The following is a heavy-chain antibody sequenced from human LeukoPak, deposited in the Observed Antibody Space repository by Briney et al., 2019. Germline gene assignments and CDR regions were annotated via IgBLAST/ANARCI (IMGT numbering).Heavy chain of an antibody. Sequence: PSETLSLTCTVSGGSISSDYWSWLRQPPGKGLEWIGYIYYSGYTKYNPSLESRVTISVDTSKNQVSLSLSSVTAADTAMYYCARSRYQLVLGWFDPWGQGTLVTVSS. CDR3: ARSRYQLVLGWFDP. J-gene: IGHJ5*02. CDR2: IYYSGYT. V-gene: IGHV4-59*01. CDR1: GGSISSDY. D-gene: IGHD2-2*01.